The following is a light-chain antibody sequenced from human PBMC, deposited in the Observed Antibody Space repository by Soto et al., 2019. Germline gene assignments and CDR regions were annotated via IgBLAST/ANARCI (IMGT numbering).Light chain of an antibody. J-gene: IGLJ2*01. CDR3: GTWDSSLSAVV. V-gene: IGLV1-51*02. CDR2: ENN. CDR1: SSNIGNNY. Sequence: QSVLTQPPSVSAAPGQKVTISCSGSSSNIGNNYVSWYQQLPGRAPKLLIYENNKRPSGIPDRFSGSKSGTSATLGITGLQTGDEADYYCGTWDSSLSAVVFDGGTKLTVL.